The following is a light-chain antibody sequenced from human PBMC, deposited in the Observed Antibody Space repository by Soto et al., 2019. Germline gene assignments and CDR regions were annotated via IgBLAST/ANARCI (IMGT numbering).Light chain of an antibody. CDR3: AAWDDSLGGVV. CDR2: YDD. J-gene: IGLJ2*01. Sequence: QPVLTQPPSVSDAPRQRVTISCSGSSSNIGNNAVNWYQQLPGKAPKLVIYYDDLLPSGVSDRFSGSKSGTSASLAISGLQSEDEANYYCAAWDDSLGGVVFGGGTKVTVL. CDR1: SSNIGNNA. V-gene: IGLV1-36*01.